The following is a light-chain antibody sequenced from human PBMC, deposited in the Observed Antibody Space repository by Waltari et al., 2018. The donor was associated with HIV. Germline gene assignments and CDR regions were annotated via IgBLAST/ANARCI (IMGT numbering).Light chain of an antibody. J-gene: IGLJ2*01. V-gene: IGLV2-18*02. Sequence: QSALTQPPSVSGSPGQSVTISCTGTSSDVGGYNRVSWYQQPPGTAPKLMIYEVTYRPSGVPDRFSGSKSGNTASLTISGLQPEDEATYYCSSYTKTSAFVVFGGGTKLTVL. CDR1: SSDVGGYNR. CDR3: SSYTKTSAFVV. CDR2: EVT.